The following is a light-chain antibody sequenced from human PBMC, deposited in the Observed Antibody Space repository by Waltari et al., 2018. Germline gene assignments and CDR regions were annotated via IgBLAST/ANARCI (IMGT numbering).Light chain of an antibody. V-gene: IGKV3-11*01. CDR3: QQRYIWPPIT. Sequence: EIVLTQSPATLSLSPGERATLPCRASQSVRGYLARYQQRPGQAPRLVSFDASNSATGIPARFSGIGSGTDFTLTISSLEPEDFAVYYCQQRYIWPPITFGQGTRLDIK. CDR1: QSVRGY. J-gene: IGKJ5*01. CDR2: DAS.